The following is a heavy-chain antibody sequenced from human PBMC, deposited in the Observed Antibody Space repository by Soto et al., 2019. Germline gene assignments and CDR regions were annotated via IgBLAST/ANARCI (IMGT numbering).Heavy chain of an antibody. CDR1: GYTFTSYA. Sequence: GASVKVSCKASGYTFTSYAMHCVRQAPEQRLEWMGRINPILGIANYAQKFQGRVTITADKSTSTAYMELSSLRSEDTAVYYCARAYSSSARIYYYGMDVWGQGTTVTVSS. CDR3: ARAYSSSARIYYYGMDV. D-gene: IGHD6-13*01. J-gene: IGHJ6*02. CDR2: INPILGIA. V-gene: IGHV1-69*04.